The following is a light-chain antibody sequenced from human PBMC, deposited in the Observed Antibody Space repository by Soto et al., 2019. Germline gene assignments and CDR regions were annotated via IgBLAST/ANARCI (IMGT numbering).Light chain of an antibody. CDR2: GNS. V-gene: IGLV1-40*01. Sequence: QSVLTQPPSVSGAPGQRVTISCTGRSSNIGAGYDVHWYQQLPGTAPKLLIYGNSNRPSRVPDRFSGSKSGTSASLAITGLQAEDEADYYCQSYDNSLSAYYVFGTGTKVTVL. J-gene: IGLJ1*01. CDR3: QSYDNSLSAYYV. CDR1: SSNIGAGYD.